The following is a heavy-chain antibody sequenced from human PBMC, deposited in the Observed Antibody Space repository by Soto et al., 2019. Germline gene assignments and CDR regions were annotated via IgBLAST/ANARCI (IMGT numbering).Heavy chain of an antibody. V-gene: IGHV3-30*18. D-gene: IGHD6-6*01. Sequence: GGSLRLSCVASGFPFSSYAIHWVRQAPGKGLQWVGFISYDGNNKYYADSVKGRFTISRDNSKNTLYLQMDSLRPDDTAVYYCAKALGLFEYSSLPSLFDSWGTGTLLTVSS. CDR1: GFPFSSYA. CDR2: ISYDGNNK. CDR3: AKALGLFEYSSLPSLFDS. J-gene: IGHJ4*02.